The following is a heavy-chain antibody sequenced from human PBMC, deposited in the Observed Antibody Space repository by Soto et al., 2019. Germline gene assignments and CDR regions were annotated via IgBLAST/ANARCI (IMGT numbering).Heavy chain of an antibody. CDR1: GYIFSSYG. CDR2: ISTSNGNT. V-gene: IGHV1-18*04. CDR3: ARTLSRSSSPYDFNF. J-gene: IGHJ4*02. Sequence: QVQLVQSGVEVKKPGASVKVSCTASGYIFSSYGLSWVRLAPGQGLEWMGWISTSNGNTKCAQKFQDRVAMTTDTSTSTAYMELRSLRSDDSAVYYCARTLSRSSSPYDFNFCGQGTLVSVSS. D-gene: IGHD6-6*01.